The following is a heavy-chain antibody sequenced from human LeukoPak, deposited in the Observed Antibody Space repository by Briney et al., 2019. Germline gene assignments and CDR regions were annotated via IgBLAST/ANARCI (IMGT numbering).Heavy chain of an antibody. D-gene: IGHD4-23*01. CDR3: AKDLFDYGGNPALLIY. J-gene: IGHJ4*02. CDR2: IRYDGSNK. V-gene: IGHV3-30*02. Sequence: GGSLRLSCAASGFTFSSYGMHWVRQAPGKGLEWVAFIRYDGSNKYYADSVKGRFTISRDNSKNTLYLQMNSLRAEDTAVYYCAKDLFDYGGNPALLIYWGQGTLVTVSS. CDR1: GFTFSSYG.